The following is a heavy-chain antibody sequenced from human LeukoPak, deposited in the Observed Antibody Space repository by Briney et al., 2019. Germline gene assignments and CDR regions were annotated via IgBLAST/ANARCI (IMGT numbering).Heavy chain of an antibody. CDR2: INHSGST. D-gene: IGHD3-3*01. CDR3: ARGLSGFWSGYPYYFDY. V-gene: IGHV4-34*01. J-gene: IGHJ4*02. CDR1: GGSFSGYY. Sequence: PSETLSLTCAVYGGSFSGYYWSWIRQPPGKGLEWIGEINHSGSTNYNPSLKSRVTISVDTSKNQFPLKLSSVTAADTAVYYCARGLSGFWSGYPYYFDYWGQGTLVTVSS.